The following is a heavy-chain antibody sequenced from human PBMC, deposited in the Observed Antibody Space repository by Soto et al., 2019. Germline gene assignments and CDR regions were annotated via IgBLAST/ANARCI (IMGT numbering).Heavy chain of an antibody. CDR3: ATGGGGPIRRPFDY. CDR2: TYYSGST. CDR1: GGSISSSSYY. D-gene: IGHD3-10*01. V-gene: IGHV4-39*01. J-gene: IGHJ4*02. Sequence: QLQLQEAGPGLVKPSETLSLTCTVSGGSISSSSYYWGWIRQPPGKGLEWIGSTYYSGSTYYNPSLNSRVTISVDTSKNQFSLKLSSVTAADTAVYYCATGGGGPIRRPFDYWGQGTLFTVSS.